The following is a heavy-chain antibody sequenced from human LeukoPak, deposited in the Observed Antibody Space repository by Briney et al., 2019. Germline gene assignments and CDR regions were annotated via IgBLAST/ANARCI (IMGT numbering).Heavy chain of an antibody. V-gene: IGHV1-3*01. D-gene: IGHD6-13*01. CDR2: INAGNGNT. Sequence: GASVKVSCKASGYTFTSYGISWVRQAPGQGLEWMGWINAGNGNTKYSQKFQGRVTITRDTSASTAYMELSSLRSEDTAVYYCASIAAAGTVLPFDYWGQGTLVTVSS. CDR1: GYTFTSYG. J-gene: IGHJ4*02. CDR3: ASIAAAGTVLPFDY.